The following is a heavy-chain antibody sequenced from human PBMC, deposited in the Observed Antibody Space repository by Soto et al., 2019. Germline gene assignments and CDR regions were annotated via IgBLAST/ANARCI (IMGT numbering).Heavy chain of an antibody. CDR2: IYYSGST. Sequence: PSETLSLTCTVSGGSTSSSSYYWGWIRQPPGKGLEWIGSIYYSGSTYYNPSLKSRVTISVDTSKNQFSLKLSSVTAADTAVYYCARHASSSPRYYYYYGMDVWGQGTTVTVSS. CDR1: GGSTSSSSYY. V-gene: IGHV4-39*01. D-gene: IGHD6-6*01. J-gene: IGHJ6*02. CDR3: ARHASSSPRYYYYYGMDV.